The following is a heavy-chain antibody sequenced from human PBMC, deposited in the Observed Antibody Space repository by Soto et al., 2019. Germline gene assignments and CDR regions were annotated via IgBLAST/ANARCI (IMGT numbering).Heavy chain of an antibody. CDR3: ARAPRVVVAAYYFDY. V-gene: IGHV3-30-3*01. J-gene: IGHJ4*02. D-gene: IGHD2-15*01. CDR1: GFTFSSYA. CDR2: ISYDGSNK. Sequence: PRLSCAASGFTFSSYAMHWVRQAPGKGLEWVAVISYDGSNKYYADSVKGRFTISRDNSKNTLYLQMNSLRAEDTAVYYCARAPRVVVAAYYFDYWGQGTLVTVSS.